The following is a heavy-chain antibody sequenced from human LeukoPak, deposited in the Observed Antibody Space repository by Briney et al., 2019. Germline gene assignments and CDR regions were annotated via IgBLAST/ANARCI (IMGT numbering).Heavy chain of an antibody. CDR2: ISGTTITSI. J-gene: IGHJ6*03. V-gene: IGHV3-48*01. Sequence: PGGSLRLSCAASGFTFSHYTMNWVRQAPGKGLEWVSYISGTTITSIYYADSVKGRFTISRDNAKNSLYLQMNSLRAEDTAVYYCARDQYGDYGNYYYYYMDVWGKGTTVTVSS. CDR3: ARDQYGDYGNYYYYYMDV. D-gene: IGHD4-17*01. CDR1: GFTFSHYT.